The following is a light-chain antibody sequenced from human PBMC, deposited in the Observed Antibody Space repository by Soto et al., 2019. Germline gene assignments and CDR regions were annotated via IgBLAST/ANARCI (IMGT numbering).Light chain of an antibody. CDR2: GAS. V-gene: IGKV3D-7*01. Sequence: PGERVTLSCRASQRVSSSYLTWYQQKPGQAPRLLIYGASTRATGIPARFSGSGSGTDFTLTISSLQPEDFAGYYCQQDYPWTFGQGTKVEIK. CDR3: QQDYPWT. J-gene: IGKJ1*01. CDR1: QRVSSSY.